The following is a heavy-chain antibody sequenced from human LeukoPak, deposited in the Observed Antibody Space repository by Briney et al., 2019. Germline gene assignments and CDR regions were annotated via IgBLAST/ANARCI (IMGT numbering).Heavy chain of an antibody. CDR3: ARTEYSGSYFDN. CDR2: INSDGSST. D-gene: IGHD1-26*01. J-gene: IGHJ4*02. CDR1: GFTFSSYW. Sequence: GGSLRLSCGASGFTFSSYWIHWVRQAPGKGLVWVSRINSDGSSTSYADSVKGRFTISRDNVKNTLYLQMDSLRAEDTAVYFCARTEYSGSYFDNWGQGTLVTVSS. V-gene: IGHV3-74*01.